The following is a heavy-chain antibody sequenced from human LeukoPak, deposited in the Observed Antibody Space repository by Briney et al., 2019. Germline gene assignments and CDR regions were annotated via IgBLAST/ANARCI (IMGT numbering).Heavy chain of an antibody. V-gene: IGHV4-59*01. CDR3: ARGGNYYGSGSYDY. D-gene: IGHD3-10*01. CDR2: IYYSGST. J-gene: IGHJ4*02. CDR1: GGSISSYY. Sequence: KPSETLSLTCTVSGGSISSYYWSRIRQPPGKGLEWIGYIYYSGSTNYNPSLKSRVTISVDTSKNQFSLKLSSVTAADTAVYYCARGGNYYGSGSYDYWGQGTLVTVSS.